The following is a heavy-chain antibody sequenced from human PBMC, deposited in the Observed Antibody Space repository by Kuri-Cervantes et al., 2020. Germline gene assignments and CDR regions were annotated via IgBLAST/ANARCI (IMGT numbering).Heavy chain of an antibody. CDR2: ISSSGSTI. CDR1: GFTFSDYY. CDR3: ARGRLGTYYYYYGMDV. V-gene: IGHV3-11*01. D-gene: IGHD7-27*01. Sequence: GESLKISCAASGFTFSDYYMSWIRQAPGKGLEWVSYISSSGSTIYYADSVKGRFTISRDNAKNSLYLQMNSLRAEDTAVYYCARGRLGTYYYYYGMDVWGQGTTVTVSS. J-gene: IGHJ6*02.